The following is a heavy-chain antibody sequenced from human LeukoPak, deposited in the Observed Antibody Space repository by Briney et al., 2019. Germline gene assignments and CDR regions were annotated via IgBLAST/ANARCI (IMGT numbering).Heavy chain of an antibody. CDR1: GFTFSSYW. CDR2: INQGGSEK. D-gene: IGHD6-13*01. J-gene: IGHJ2*01. Sequence: GGSLRLSCAASGFTFSSYWMSWVRQAPGKGLEWVANINQGGSEKYYVDSVKGRFTISRDNARNSLYLQMNSLRAEDTAVYYCARDGVEAGLYFDLWGRGTLVTVSS. V-gene: IGHV3-7*01. CDR3: ARDGVEAGLYFDL.